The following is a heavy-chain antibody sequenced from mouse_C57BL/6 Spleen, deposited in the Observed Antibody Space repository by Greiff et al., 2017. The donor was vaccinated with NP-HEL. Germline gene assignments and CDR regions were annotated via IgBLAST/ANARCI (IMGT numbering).Heavy chain of an antibody. CDR2: IYPGDGDT. CDR3: ASRAIWEGDWYFDV. V-gene: IGHV1-82*01. J-gene: IGHJ1*01. Sequence: QVQLQQSGPELVKPGASVKISCKASGYAFSSSWMNWVKQRPGKGLEWIGRIYPGDGDTNYNGKFKGKATLTADKSSSTAYMQLSSLTSEDSAVYFCASRAIWEGDWYFDVWGPGTTVTVSS. D-gene: IGHD4-1*01. CDR1: GYAFSSSW.